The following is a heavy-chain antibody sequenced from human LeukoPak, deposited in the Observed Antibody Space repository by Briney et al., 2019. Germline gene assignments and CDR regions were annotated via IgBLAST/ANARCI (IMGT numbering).Heavy chain of an antibody. V-gene: IGHV3-48*01. J-gene: IGHJ4*02. CDR1: GFTFSSYW. D-gene: IGHD6-13*01. CDR2: ISSSSSTI. CDR3: AREGYSSSWPIDY. Sequence: GGSLRLSGAASGFTFSSYWMNWVRQAPGKGLGWVSYISSSSSTIYYADSVKGRFTISRDNAKNSLYLQMNSLRAEDTAVYYCAREGYSSSWPIDYWGQGTLVTVSS.